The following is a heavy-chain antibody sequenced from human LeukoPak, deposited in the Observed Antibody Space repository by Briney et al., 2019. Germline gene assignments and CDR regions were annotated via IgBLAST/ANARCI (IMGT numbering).Heavy chain of an antibody. Sequence: GGSLRLSCTVSGFTVSSNSMSWVRQAPGKGLEWVSAISGSGGSTYYADSVKGRFTISRDNSKNTLYLQMNSLRAEDTAVYYCAKVRYPGEQQLAYFDYWGQGTLVTVSS. D-gene: IGHD6-13*01. CDR3: AKVRYPGEQQLAYFDY. V-gene: IGHV3-23*01. CDR2: ISGSGGST. J-gene: IGHJ4*02. CDR1: GFTVSSNS.